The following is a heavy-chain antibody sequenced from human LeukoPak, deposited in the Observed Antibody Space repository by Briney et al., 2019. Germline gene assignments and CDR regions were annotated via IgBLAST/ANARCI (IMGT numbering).Heavy chain of an antibody. Sequence: GGSLRLSCAASGFTFSSYAMSWVRQAPGKGLEWVSAISGSGGSTYYADSVKGRFTISRDNSKNTLYLQMNSLRAEDTAVYYCARDRDYYDDSGYLTFDYWGQGTLVTVSS. D-gene: IGHD3-22*01. CDR3: ARDRDYYDDSGYLTFDY. J-gene: IGHJ4*02. V-gene: IGHV3-23*01. CDR2: ISGSGGST. CDR1: GFTFSSYA.